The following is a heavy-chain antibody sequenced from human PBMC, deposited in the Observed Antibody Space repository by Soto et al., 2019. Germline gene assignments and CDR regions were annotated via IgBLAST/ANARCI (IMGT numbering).Heavy chain of an antibody. Sequence: QEQVVESGGGVAQPGRSLRLSCIVSGFIFNKYGMHWVRHAPGKGLEWVALISEEGNRKYYVDSVKGRFTISRDNSKNMLYLQMNSLKVEDTAVYYCTKGCGRSFDLFGSWGQGTLVTVSS. V-gene: IGHV3-30*18. D-gene: IGHD2-15*01. CDR1: GFIFNKYG. CDR2: ISEEGNRK. CDR3: TKGCGRSFDLFGS. J-gene: IGHJ4*02.